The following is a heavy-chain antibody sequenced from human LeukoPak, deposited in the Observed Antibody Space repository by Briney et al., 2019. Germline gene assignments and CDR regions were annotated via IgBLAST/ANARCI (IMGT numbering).Heavy chain of an antibody. Sequence: SETLSLTCTVSGGSISSGGYYWSWIRQHPGKGLEWIGYIYYSGSTYYNPSLKSRVTISVDTSKNQFSLKLSSVTAADTAVYYCARESPDGGIDYWGQGTLVTVSS. V-gene: IGHV4-31*03. CDR1: GGSISSGGYY. J-gene: IGHJ4*02. CDR2: IYYSGST. CDR3: ARESPDGGIDY.